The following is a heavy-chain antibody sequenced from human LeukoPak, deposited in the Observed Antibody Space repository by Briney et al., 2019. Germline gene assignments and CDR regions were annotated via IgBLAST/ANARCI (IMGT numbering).Heavy chain of an antibody. V-gene: IGHV4-34*01. CDR1: GGSFSGYY. CDR2: INHSGST. Sequence: SETLSLTCAVYGGSFSGYYWSWIRQPPGKGLEWIGEINHSGSTNYSPSLKSRVTISVDTSKNQFSLKLSSVTAADTVVYYCARTKRGYSYGYDAKSGYYYYMDVWGKGTTVTVSS. CDR3: ARTKRGYSYGYDAKSGYYYYMDV. D-gene: IGHD5-18*01. J-gene: IGHJ6*03.